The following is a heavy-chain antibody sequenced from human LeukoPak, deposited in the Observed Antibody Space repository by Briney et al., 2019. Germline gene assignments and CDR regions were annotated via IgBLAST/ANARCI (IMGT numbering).Heavy chain of an antibody. CDR3: AGEEVQYYYYYYMDV. CDR1: GGSISSGSYY. CDR2: IYTSGST. Sequence: SETLSLTCTVSGGSISSGSYYWSWIRQPAGKGLEWVGRIYTSGSTNYNPSLKSRVTISVDTSKNQFSLKLSSVTAADTAVYYCAGEEVQYYYYYYMDVWGKGTTVTVSS. J-gene: IGHJ6*03. D-gene: IGHD1-1*01. V-gene: IGHV4-61*02.